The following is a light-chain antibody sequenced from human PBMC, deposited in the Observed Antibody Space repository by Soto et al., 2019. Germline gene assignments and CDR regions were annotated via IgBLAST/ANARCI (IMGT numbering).Light chain of an antibody. CDR3: QQYTWT. V-gene: IGKV1-5*01. CDR1: QSISTW. CDR2: DAS. J-gene: IGKJ1*01. Sequence: IQMTQSPSTLSASVGDRVTITCRASQSISTWLAWYQQKPGKSPKLLIYDASTLESGVPSRFSGSGSGTEFTLTISSLQPDDFATYYCQQYTWTFGQGTKVDI.